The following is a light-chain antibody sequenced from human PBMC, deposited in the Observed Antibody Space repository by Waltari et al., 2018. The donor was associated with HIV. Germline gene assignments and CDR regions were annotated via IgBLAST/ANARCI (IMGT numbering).Light chain of an antibody. V-gene: IGLV2-14*01. Sequence: QSALTQPASVSGFPGQSITISCPVTSSDVGGYYHVPWYQQHPGKAPKLMIYEVSNRPSGVSNRFSGSKSGNTASLTISGLQAEDEADYYCSSYTSSTTPYVFGTGTKVTVL. CDR3: SSYTSSTTPYV. J-gene: IGLJ1*01. CDR1: SSDVGGYYH. CDR2: EVS.